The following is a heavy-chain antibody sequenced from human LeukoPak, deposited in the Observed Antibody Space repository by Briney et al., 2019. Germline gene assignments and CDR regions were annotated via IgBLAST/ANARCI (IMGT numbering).Heavy chain of an antibody. D-gene: IGHD3-10*01. V-gene: IGHV4-61*02. CDR3: ARVSRSPYYYGSGSYFPH. J-gene: IGHJ4*02. Sequence: SQTLSLTCTVSGGSISSSNYYWSWIRQPAGKGLEWIGRIYTSGTTNYNPSLKSRVTISIDTSKNQFSLKLSPVTAADTAVYYCARVSRSPYYYGSGSYFPHWGQGTLVTVSS. CDR2: IYTSGTT. CDR1: GGSISSSNYY.